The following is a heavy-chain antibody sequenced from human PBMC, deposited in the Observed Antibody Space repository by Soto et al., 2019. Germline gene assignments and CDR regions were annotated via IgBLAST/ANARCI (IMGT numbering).Heavy chain of an antibody. CDR3: TRRDYYDSSMDY. D-gene: IGHD3-22*01. CDR1: AGSVGSSHW. J-gene: IGHJ4*02. V-gene: IGHV4-4*02. CDR2: IYHSGTT. Sequence: QVPLQASGPGLVKPSGTLSLTCAVSAGSVGSSHWWTWVRQPPGKGLEWIGEIYHSGTTNFNPYRTSRVSMSLDKSKNQFSLRVRSVTAADTAVYYCTRRDYYDSSMDYWGQGILVTVSS.